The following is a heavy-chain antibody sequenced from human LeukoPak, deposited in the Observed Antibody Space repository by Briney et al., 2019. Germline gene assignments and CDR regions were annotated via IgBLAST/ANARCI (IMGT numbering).Heavy chain of an antibody. CDR2: IYYSGST. V-gene: IGHV4-59*01. J-gene: IGHJ4*02. D-gene: IGHD3-3*01. Sequence: GSLRLSCVTSGFTFSACALSWIRQPPGKGLEWIGYIYYSGSTNNNPSPKSQVTMSVDTSKNQFSLKLNSVTAADTAVYYCARVTLFGVVDYWGQGTLVTVSS. CDR3: ARVTLFGVVDY. CDR1: GFTFSACA.